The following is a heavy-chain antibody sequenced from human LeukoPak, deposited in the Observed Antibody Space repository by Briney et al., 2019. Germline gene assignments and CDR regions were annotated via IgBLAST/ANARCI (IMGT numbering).Heavy chain of an antibody. V-gene: IGHV4-59*02. D-gene: IGHD3-16*01. CDR3: ARDPYYGMDV. Sequence: PSETLSLTCTVAGRAVSSYYWSWIRQPPGKGLEWIGYIFYSGSTNYNPSLKSRVTISVDTSKNQFSLMLSSVTAADTAVYFCARDPYYGMDVWGQGATVTVSS. CDR1: GRAVSSYY. CDR2: IFYSGST. J-gene: IGHJ6*02.